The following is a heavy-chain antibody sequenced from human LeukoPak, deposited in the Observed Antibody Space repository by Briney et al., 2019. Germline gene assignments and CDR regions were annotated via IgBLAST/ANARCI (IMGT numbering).Heavy chain of an antibody. CDR2: IAYDGSRK. D-gene: IGHD3-3*01. CDR3: TRYDSSRSDP. Sequence: GRSLRLSCAASGFTFSGYGMHWVRQAPGKGLEWVTGIAYDGSRKHYADSVKGRFTISRDNSRNTMDLQMNSLRVEDTAVYHCTRYDSSRSDPWGQGTLVIVSA. CDR1: GFTFSGYG. V-gene: IGHV3-30*03. J-gene: IGHJ5*02.